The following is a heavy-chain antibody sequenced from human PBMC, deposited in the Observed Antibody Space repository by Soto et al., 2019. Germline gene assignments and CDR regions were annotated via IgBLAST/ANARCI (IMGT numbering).Heavy chain of an antibody. J-gene: IGHJ6*02. V-gene: IGHV4-34*01. CDR2: INHSGST. CDR3: ARSTGSGSYYSYYYGMDV. Sequence: SETLSLTCAVYGGSFSGYYWSWIRQPPGKGLEWIGEINHSGSTNYNPSLKSRVTISVDTSKNQFSLKLSSVTAADTAVYYCARSTGSGSYYSYYYGMDVWGQGTTVTVSS. D-gene: IGHD3-10*01. CDR1: GGSFSGYY.